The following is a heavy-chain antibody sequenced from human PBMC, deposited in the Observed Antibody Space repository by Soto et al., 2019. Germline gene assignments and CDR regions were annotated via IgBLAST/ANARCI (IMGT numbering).Heavy chain of an antibody. D-gene: IGHD2-2*02. CDR3: AMEYCISTSCYRDY. J-gene: IGHJ4*02. CDR2: IIPILGIA. V-gene: IGHV1-69*02. Sequence: QVQLVQSGAEVKKPGSSVKVSCKASGGTFSSYTISWVRQAPGQGLEWMGRIIPILGIANYAQKFQGRVTLTADKSTSTAYLALRSLRSADTAVYYCAMEYCISTSCYRDYWGQGTLVTVSS. CDR1: GGTFSSYT.